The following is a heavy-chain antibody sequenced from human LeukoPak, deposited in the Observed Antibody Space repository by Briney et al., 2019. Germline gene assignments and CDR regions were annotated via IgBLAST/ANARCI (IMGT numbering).Heavy chain of an antibody. Sequence: PGGSLRLSCAASGFTFSGSPILWVRQASGKGLEWVGRIRSKADNYATAYAASVQGRCTISRDDSKSTAYLQLNSLKTEDTAVYYCTTDQLELDYWGQGTLVTVSS. J-gene: IGHJ4*02. V-gene: IGHV3-73*01. CDR3: TTDQLELDY. D-gene: IGHD1-7*01. CDR1: GFTFSGSP. CDR2: IRSKADNYAT.